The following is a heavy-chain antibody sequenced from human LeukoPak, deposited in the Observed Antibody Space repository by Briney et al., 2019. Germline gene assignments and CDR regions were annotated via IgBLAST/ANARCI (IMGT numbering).Heavy chain of an antibody. Sequence: GGSLRLSCAASGFTFSDYYMSWIRQAPGKGLEWVSYISSSGSTIYYADSVKGRFTISRDNAKNSLYLQMNSLRAEDTAVYYCAREYYYDSSGASPDAFDIRGQGTMVTVSS. CDR1: GFTFSDYY. CDR2: ISSSGSTI. CDR3: AREYYYDSSGASPDAFDI. D-gene: IGHD3-22*01. V-gene: IGHV3-11*01. J-gene: IGHJ3*02.